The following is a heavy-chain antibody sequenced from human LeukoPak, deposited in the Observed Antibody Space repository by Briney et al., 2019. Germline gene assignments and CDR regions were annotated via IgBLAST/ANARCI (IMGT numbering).Heavy chain of an antibody. J-gene: IGHJ6*03. CDR3: TRDLHGRTIFGVVNYYYYMDV. CDR2: IRSKAYGGTT. CDR1: GFTFGDYA. V-gene: IGHV3-49*03. Sequence: GGSLRLSCTASGFTFGDYAMSWFRQAPGKGLEWVGFIRSKAYGGTTEYAASVKGRFTISRDDSKSIAYLQMNSLKTEDTAVYYCTRDLHGRTIFGVVNYYYYMDVWGKGTTVTVSS. D-gene: IGHD3-3*01.